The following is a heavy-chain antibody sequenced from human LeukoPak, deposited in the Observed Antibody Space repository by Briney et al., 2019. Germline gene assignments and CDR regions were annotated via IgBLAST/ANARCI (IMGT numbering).Heavy chain of an antibody. CDR3: ARLDAAAGRYLQFFY. CDR2: IHDSGST. D-gene: IGHD5-24*01. J-gene: IGHJ4*02. Sequence: SETLSLTCTVSAGSISNYYWSWIRQSPDKGLEWIGDIHDSGSTNYNPSLKCRVTISVDTSKNQFSLKLSSVTAADTAVYYCARLDAAAGRYLQFFYWGQGTLVTVSS. V-gene: IGHV4-59*08. CDR1: AGSISNYY.